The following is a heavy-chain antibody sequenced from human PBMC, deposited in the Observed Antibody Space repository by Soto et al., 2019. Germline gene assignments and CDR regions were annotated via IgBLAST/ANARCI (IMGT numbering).Heavy chain of an antibody. CDR1: GGTFSSYA. V-gene: IGHV1-69*13. CDR3: FGGGNYYYYGMDV. CDR2: IIPIFGTA. D-gene: IGHD3-16*01. Sequence: GASVKVSCKASGGTFSSYAISWVRQAPGQGLEWMGGIIPIFGTANYAQKFQGRVTITADESTSTAYMELSSLRSEDTAVYYCFGGGNYYYYGMDVWGQGTTVTVSS. J-gene: IGHJ6*02.